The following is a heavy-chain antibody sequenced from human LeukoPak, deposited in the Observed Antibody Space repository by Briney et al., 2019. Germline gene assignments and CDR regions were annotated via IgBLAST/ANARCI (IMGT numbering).Heavy chain of an antibody. J-gene: IGHJ1*01. CDR1: RFTFSDYA. Sequence: PGGSLRLSCAASRFTFSDYAMHWVRQAPGKGLEWVAVISYDGSNKNYADSVKGRFTISRDNSKNTLYLQMNSLRIEDTAMYYCARDRGAWQLLQWYFQHWGQGTLVTVSS. D-gene: IGHD5-12*01. V-gene: IGHV3-30-3*01. CDR3: ARDRGAWQLLQWYFQH. CDR2: ISYDGSNK.